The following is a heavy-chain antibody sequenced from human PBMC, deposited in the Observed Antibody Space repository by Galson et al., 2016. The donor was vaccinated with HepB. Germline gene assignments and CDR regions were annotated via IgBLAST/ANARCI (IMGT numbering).Heavy chain of an antibody. CDR3: ATLYWNADDYKGMDV. Sequence: QSGAEVKKPGESLKISCKGSGFSFTNYWIGWVRQMPGKGLEWMGIIYPDDSDTRYSPSFQGQVTISADKSLRPAYLQWSSLKASDTAMYYCATLYWNADDYKGMDVWGQGTTVAVSS. D-gene: IGHD1-1*01. CDR1: GFSFTNYW. CDR2: IYPDDSDT. J-gene: IGHJ6*02. V-gene: IGHV5-51*03.